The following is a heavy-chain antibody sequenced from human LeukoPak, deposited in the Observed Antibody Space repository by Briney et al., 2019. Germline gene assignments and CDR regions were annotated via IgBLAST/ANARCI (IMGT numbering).Heavy chain of an antibody. D-gene: IGHD1-20*01. Sequence: GASVKVSCKASGYTFTSYGISWVRQAPGQGLEWMGWISAYNGNTNYAQKLQGRVTMTTDTSTSTAYMELSSLRSEDTAVYYCARASNWNQNNWFDPWGQGTLVTVSS. CDR1: GYTFTSYG. J-gene: IGHJ5*02. V-gene: IGHV1-18*01. CDR3: ARASNWNQNNWFDP. CDR2: ISAYNGNT.